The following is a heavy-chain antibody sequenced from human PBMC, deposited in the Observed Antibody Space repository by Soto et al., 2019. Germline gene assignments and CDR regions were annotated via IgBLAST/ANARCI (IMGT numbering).Heavy chain of an antibody. D-gene: IGHD3-10*01. Sequence: GGSLRLSCAASGFTFSDYYMSWIRQAPGKGLEWVSYISSSGSTIYYADSVKGRFTISRDNAKNSLYLQMNSLRAEDTAVYYCGRGGVRGEQVHYYFDYWGQGTLVTVSS. V-gene: IGHV3-11*01. CDR3: GRGGVRGEQVHYYFDY. CDR1: GFTFSDYY. J-gene: IGHJ4*02. CDR2: ISSSGSTI.